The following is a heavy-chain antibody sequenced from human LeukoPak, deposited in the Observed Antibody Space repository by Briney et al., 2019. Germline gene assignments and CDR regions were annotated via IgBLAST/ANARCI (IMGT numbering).Heavy chain of an antibody. J-gene: IGHJ5*02. CDR3: ARVREDIVVVPAGVAGPNWFDP. Sequence: SETLSLTCTVSGGSISSGGYYWSWIRQHPGKGLEWSGYIYYSGSTYYNPSLKSRVTISVDTSKNQFSLKLSSVTAADTAVYYCARVREDIVVVPAGVAGPNWFDPWGQGTLVTVSS. D-gene: IGHD2-2*01. CDR1: GGSISSGGYY. V-gene: IGHV4-31*03. CDR2: IYYSGST.